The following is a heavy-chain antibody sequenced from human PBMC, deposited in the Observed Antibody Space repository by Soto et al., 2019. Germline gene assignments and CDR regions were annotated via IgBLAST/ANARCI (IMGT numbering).Heavy chain of an antibody. J-gene: IGHJ3*02. CDR3: AGNLYPVRDAFDI. Sequence: QVQLQESGPGLVKPSQTLSLTCTVSGDSISTAVHYWSWIRQHPGKGLEWIGYFYYTGSTYYNPSLKSRVTISVDTSNNQFSLKLSSVTAADTAVYYCAGNLYPVRDAFDIWGQGTMVTGSS. D-gene: IGHD2-2*02. CDR1: GDSISTAVHY. V-gene: IGHV4-31*03. CDR2: FYYTGST.